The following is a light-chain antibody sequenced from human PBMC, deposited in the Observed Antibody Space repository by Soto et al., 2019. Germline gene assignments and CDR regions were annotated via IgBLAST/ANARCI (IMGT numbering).Light chain of an antibody. V-gene: IGLV2-11*01. J-gene: IGLJ1*01. CDR1: SSGYNF. Sequence: QSALTQPRSVSGSPGQSVTISCTGISSGYNFVSWYQQHPGKAPKVLIYDVSKRPSGVPDRFSGSKSGNTASLTISGLQAEDEADYYCCSYVGSYTLVFGIGTKVTVL. CDR3: CSYVGSYTLV. CDR2: DVS.